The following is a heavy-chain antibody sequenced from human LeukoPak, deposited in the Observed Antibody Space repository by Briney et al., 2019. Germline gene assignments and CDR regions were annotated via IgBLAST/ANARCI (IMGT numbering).Heavy chain of an antibody. CDR2: MNPNSGNT. J-gene: IGHJ6*03. CDR1: GYTFTSYD. V-gene: IGHV1-8*03. Sequence: ASVKVSCKASGYTFTSYDINWVRQATGQGLEWMGWMNPNSGNTGYAQKFQGRVTITRNTSISTAYMELSSLRSEDTAVYYCARGRSGYERSFYYYYMDVWGKGTTVTVSS. CDR3: ARGRSGYERSFYYYYMDV. D-gene: IGHD5-12*01.